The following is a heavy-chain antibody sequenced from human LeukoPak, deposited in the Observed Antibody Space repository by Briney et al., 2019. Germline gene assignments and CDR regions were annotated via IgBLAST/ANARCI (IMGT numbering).Heavy chain of an antibody. CDR2: ISGSGGST. CDR3: AKVKESGGYSYGSFDY. V-gene: IGHV3-23*01. J-gene: IGHJ4*02. Sequence: GGSLRLSCAASGFTFSSYAMSWVRQAPGKGLEWVSAISGSGGSTYYADSVKGRFTISRDNSKNTLYLQMNSLRAEDTAVYYCAKVKESGGYSYGSFDYWGQGTLVTVSS. CDR1: GFTFSSYA. D-gene: IGHD5-18*01.